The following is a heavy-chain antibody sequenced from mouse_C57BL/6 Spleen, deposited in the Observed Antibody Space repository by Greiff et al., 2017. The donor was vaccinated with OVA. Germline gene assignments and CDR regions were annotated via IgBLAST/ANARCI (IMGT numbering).Heavy chain of an antibody. J-gene: IGHJ1*03. V-gene: IGHV1-78*01. CDR2: IYPRDGST. Sequence: QVQLQQSDAELVKPGASVKISCKVSGYTFTDHTIHWMKQRPEQGLEWIGYIYPRDGSTKYNEKFKGKATLTADKSSSTAYMQLNSLTSEDSAVYFCARKGYDGYYERYFDVWGTGTTVTVSS. CDR3: ARKGYDGYYERYFDV. CDR1: GYTFTDHT. D-gene: IGHD2-3*01.